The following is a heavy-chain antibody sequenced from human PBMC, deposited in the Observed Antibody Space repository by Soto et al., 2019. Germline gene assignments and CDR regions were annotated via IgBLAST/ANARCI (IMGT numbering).Heavy chain of an antibody. D-gene: IGHD1-26*01. J-gene: IGHJ4*03. CDR2: TYYRSKWYY. V-gene: IGHV6-1*01. CDR1: GDSVSSNSAG. Sequence: SQTLSLTCAITGDSVSSNSAGWSWVRQSPSRGLEWLGRTYYRSKWYYEYAVSVRGRITINPDTSKNQYSLQLNSVTPEDTAVYFCARGEQYSGRIFDYWGQGTLVTVTS. CDR3: ARGEQYSGRIFDY.